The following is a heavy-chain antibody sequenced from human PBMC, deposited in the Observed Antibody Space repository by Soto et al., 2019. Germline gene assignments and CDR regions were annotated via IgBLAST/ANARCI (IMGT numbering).Heavy chain of an antibody. CDR1: GGTFSSYA. Sequence: SVKVSCKASGGTFSSYAISWVRQAPGQGLEWMGGIIPIFGTANYAQKFQGRVTITADESTSTAYMELSSLRSEDTAVYYCARGSPYSSGWYYFDYWGQGTLVTVSS. CDR3: ARGSPYSSGWYYFDY. V-gene: IGHV1-69*13. CDR2: IIPIFGTA. D-gene: IGHD6-19*01. J-gene: IGHJ4*02.